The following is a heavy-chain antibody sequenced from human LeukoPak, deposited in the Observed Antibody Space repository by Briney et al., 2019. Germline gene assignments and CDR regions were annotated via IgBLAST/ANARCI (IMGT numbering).Heavy chain of an antibody. V-gene: IGHV3-49*04. CDR3: TRRGELYYDFWSGFDAFDI. CDR1: GVRFGDYG. CDR2: IRSKPHDGTT. J-gene: IGHJ3*02. D-gene: IGHD3-3*01. Sequence: GGSLRLSCTASGVRFGDYGMSWVRQAPGKGLEWVGFIRSKPHDGTTEYAASVKGRFTISRDDSKSIAYLQMNSLKTEDTAVYYCTRRGELYYDFWSGFDAFDIWGQGTMVTVSS.